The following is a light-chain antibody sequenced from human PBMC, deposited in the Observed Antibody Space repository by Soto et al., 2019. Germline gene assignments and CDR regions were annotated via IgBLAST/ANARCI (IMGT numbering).Light chain of an antibody. V-gene: IGKV3-15*01. CDR3: QQYSDYWT. CDR1: QIIVAN. CDR2: GAS. Sequence: EIVMTQSPATLSVPPGERVTLSCRASQIIVANLSWYHQKPGQAPRLLIDGASTRATGIPARFSGSGSETDFTLTISSLQPDDVATYYCQQYSDYWTFGQGTRVDI. J-gene: IGKJ1*01.